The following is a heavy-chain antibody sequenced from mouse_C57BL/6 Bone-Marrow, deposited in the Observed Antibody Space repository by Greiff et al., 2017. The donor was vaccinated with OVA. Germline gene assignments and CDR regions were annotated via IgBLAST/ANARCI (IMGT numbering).Heavy chain of an antibody. CDR1: GYNIKDDY. D-gene: IGHD5-5*01. Sequence: EVKLQESGAELVRPGASVKLSCTASGYNIKDDYMHWVKERPEQGLEWIGWIDPENGDTEYAPKFQGKATITANTSSKTVYLHLSSLTSEDTAAYYCTTYRYWGQGNTLSVSS. CDR3: TTYRY. J-gene: IGHJ2*01. CDR2: IDPENGDT. V-gene: IGHV14-4*01.